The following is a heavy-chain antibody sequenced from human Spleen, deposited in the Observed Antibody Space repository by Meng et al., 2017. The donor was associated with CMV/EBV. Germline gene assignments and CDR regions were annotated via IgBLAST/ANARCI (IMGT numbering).Heavy chain of an antibody. Sequence: SETLSLTCTVSGGSVNIGTYYWTWMRQSPGKGLEWIGYIYYSGSTTYNPSLKTRVTISVDTSKNQFSLTLMSLTSADTAVYYCANIVGATYDVWGQGTTVTVS. V-gene: IGHV4-61*01. CDR3: ANIVGATYDV. J-gene: IGHJ6*02. D-gene: IGHD1-26*01. CDR1: GGSVNIGTYY. CDR2: IYYSGST.